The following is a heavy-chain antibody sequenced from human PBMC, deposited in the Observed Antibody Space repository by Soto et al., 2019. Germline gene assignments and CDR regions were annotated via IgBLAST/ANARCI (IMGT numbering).Heavy chain of an antibody. Sequence: GASVKVSCKASGGTFSSYAISWVRQAPGQGLEWMGGIIPIFGTANYAQKFQGRVTITADESTSTAYMELSSLRSEDTAVYYCARDRPSIAAAGSRTLESGFRYFDYWGQGTLVTVSS. CDR2: IIPIFGTA. D-gene: IGHD6-13*01. CDR3: ARDRPSIAAAGSRTLESGFRYFDY. V-gene: IGHV1-69*13. CDR1: GGTFSSYA. J-gene: IGHJ4*02.